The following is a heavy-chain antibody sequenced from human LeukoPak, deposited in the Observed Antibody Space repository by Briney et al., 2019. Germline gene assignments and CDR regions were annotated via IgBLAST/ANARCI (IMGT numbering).Heavy chain of an antibody. V-gene: IGHV4-4*07. CDR1: GGSISSYF. CDR3: AREDSGVWRAFDV. J-gene: IGHJ3*01. Sequence: SETLSLTCTVSGGSISSYFWSWIRQPAGEGLEWIGRLYTSRTTNYNPSLKGRLTMSLDTSKNLFSLNLSSVTAADTAMYYCAREDSGVWRAFDVWGQGTMVTVSS. CDR2: LYTSRTT. D-gene: IGHD3-16*01.